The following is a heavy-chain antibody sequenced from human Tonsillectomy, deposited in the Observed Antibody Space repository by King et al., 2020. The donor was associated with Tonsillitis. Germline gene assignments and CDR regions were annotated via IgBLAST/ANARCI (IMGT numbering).Heavy chain of an antibody. J-gene: IGHJ4*02. V-gene: IGHV3-23*04. CDR1: GFTFSSYA. D-gene: IGHD1-26*01. CDR2: ISGSCGST. CDR3: AKGGAGPFDY. Sequence: VQLVESGGGLVQPGGSLRLSCAASGFTFSSYAMSWVRQAPGKGLEWVSAISGSCGSTYYADSVTGRFTISRDTSKNTLYLQMNSPRAEDTAVYYCAKGGAGPFDYWGQRTLVTVSS.